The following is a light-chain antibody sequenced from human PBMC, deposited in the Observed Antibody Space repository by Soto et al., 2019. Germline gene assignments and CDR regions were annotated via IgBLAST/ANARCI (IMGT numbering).Light chain of an antibody. Sequence: NFMLTQPHSVSESPGKTVTISCTRSGGSIATNFVQWYQQRPGSAPTTVIYEDNQRSSGVPDRFSGSLDASSNSASLTISGLMTEDEADYFCQSYDNSNVVFGGGTKLTVL. V-gene: IGLV6-57*03. CDR1: GGSIATNF. J-gene: IGLJ2*01. CDR3: QSYDNSNVV. CDR2: EDN.